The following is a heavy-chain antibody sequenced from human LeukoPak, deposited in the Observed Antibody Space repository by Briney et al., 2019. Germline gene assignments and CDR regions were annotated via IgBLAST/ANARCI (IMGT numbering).Heavy chain of an antibody. CDR2: INPNSGGT. CDR3: ARVRYCGGDCDSDKKWAFDI. V-gene: IGHV1-2*06. J-gene: IGHJ3*02. Sequence: ASVKVSCKASGYTFTGYYMHWVRQAPGQGLEWMGRINPNSGGTNYAQKFQGRVTMTRDTSISTAYMELSRLRSDDTAVYYCARVRYCGGDCDSDKKWAFDIWGQGTRVTVSS. D-gene: IGHD2-21*02. CDR1: GYTFTGYY.